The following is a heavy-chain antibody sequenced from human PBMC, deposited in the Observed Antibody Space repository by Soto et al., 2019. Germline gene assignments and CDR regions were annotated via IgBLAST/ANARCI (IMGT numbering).Heavy chain of an antibody. CDR1: GFTFSSYA. D-gene: IGHD2-15*01. V-gene: IGHV3-23*01. CDR2: ISGSGGST. Sequence: PGGSLRLSCAASGFTFSSYAMSWVRQAPGKGLEWVSAISGSGGSTYYADSVKGRFTISRDNSKNTLYLQMNSLRAEDTAVYYCAKDPPREDIVVVVAAGNWFDPWGQGTLVTVSS. J-gene: IGHJ5*02. CDR3: AKDPPREDIVVVVAAGNWFDP.